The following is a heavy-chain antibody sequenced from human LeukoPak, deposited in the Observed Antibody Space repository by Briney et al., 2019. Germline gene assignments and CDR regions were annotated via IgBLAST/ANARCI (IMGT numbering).Heavy chain of an antibody. Sequence: GGSLRLSCAASGFTFGNYGMHWVRQAPGKGLEWVANIKQDGSEKYYVDSVKGRFTISRDNAKNSLYPQMNSLRAEDTAVYYCARDVYNYGDYRFDPWGQGTLVTVSS. J-gene: IGHJ5*02. CDR1: GFTFGNYG. V-gene: IGHV3-7*01. CDR3: ARDVYNYGDYRFDP. CDR2: IKQDGSEK. D-gene: IGHD4-17*01.